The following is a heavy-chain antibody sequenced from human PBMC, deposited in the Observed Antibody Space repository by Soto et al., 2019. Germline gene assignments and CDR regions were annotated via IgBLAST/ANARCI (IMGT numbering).Heavy chain of an antibody. J-gene: IGHJ5*02. D-gene: IGHD3-10*01. CDR1: GFTFSDRG. CDR2: ISYDGSDK. V-gene: IGHV3-30*03. CDR3: ARDSSGVTYRATADS. Sequence: GGSLRLSCSASGFTFSDRGFHWVRQAPGKGLEWVAVISYDGSDKYYADSVKGRFTISRDNSKKTLYLQMTSLRADDTAVYYCARDSSGVTYRATADSWGQGTLVTVSS.